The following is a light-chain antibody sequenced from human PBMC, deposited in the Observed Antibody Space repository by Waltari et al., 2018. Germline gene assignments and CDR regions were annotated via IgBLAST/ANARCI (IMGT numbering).Light chain of an antibody. Sequence: QSALTQPASVSGSPGQSITISYTGTSSDVGGHDYVSWYQQHPGKAPKLMIYVVSKRPSGVSDRFSGSKAGNTASLTISGLQAEDEADYYCSSYTSINTFVFGTGTKVTVL. CDR3: SSYTSINTFV. J-gene: IGLJ1*01. CDR1: SSDVGGHDY. V-gene: IGLV2-14*01. CDR2: VVS.